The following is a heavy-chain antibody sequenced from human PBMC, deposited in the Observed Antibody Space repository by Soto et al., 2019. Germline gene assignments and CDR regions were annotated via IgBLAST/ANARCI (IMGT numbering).Heavy chain of an antibody. CDR2: IYPGDSDI. CDR3: ARYYYYGVEV. Sequence: PGESLKISCQGSGYSFTRYWIGWVRQMPGKGLEWMGIIYPGDSDIRYSPSCRGQVTISADKSISTAYLQWSSLKASDTAIYYCARYYYYGVEVWGQGTTVTVSS. V-gene: IGHV5-51*01. CDR1: GYSFTRYW. J-gene: IGHJ6*02.